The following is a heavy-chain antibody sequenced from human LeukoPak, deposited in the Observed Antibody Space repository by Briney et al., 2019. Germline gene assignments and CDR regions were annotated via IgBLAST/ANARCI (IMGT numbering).Heavy chain of an antibody. Sequence: GGSLRLSCAASGFTFSSYAMNWVRQAPGKGLEWVSTISGSGGDTYYTDSVKGRFTISRDNSKNTLYLQMNSLRAEDTAVYYCAKDLYYDSSGYSQYYFDYWGQGTLVTVSS. V-gene: IGHV3-23*01. J-gene: IGHJ4*02. CDR1: GFTFSSYA. CDR3: AKDLYYDSSGYSQYYFDY. CDR2: ISGSGGDT. D-gene: IGHD3-22*01.